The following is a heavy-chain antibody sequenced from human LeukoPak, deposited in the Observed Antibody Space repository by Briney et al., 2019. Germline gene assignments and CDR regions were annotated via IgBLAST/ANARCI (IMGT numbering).Heavy chain of an antibody. D-gene: IGHD3-10*01. V-gene: IGHV4-30-4*01. CDR1: GGSISSGDYY. Sequence: SQTLSLTCTVSGGSISSGDYYWSWIRQPPGKGLEWIGYIYYSGSTYYNPSLKSRVTISVDTSRNQFSLKLSSVTAADTAVYYCARGPTQLWFGDLNWFDPWGQGTLVTVSS. CDR2: IYYSGST. CDR3: ARGPTQLWFGDLNWFDP. J-gene: IGHJ5*02.